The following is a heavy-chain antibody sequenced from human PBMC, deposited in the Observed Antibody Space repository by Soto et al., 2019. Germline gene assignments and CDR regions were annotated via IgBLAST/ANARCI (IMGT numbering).Heavy chain of an antibody. D-gene: IGHD1-26*01. V-gene: IGHV3-30*09. CDR3: ARWEKPLFEY. CDR1: GFSVSAYT. J-gene: IGHJ4*02. CDR2: ISSDGNHK. Sequence: QVQLVESGGGVVQPGRSLRLSCAASGFSVSAYTVDWVRQAPGKGLEWVAVISSDGNHKYYTDSVKGRFAISRDTSTNTFFLQMNSLGPEDTAVYYFARWEKPLFEYWGQGTLVTVSS.